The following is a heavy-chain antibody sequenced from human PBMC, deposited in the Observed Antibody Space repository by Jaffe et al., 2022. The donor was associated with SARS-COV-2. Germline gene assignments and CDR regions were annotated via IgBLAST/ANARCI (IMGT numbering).Heavy chain of an antibody. J-gene: IGHJ4*02. CDR2: INAGNGNT. CDR3: ARDLAVGATTLDY. CDR1: GYTFTSYA. Sequence: QVQLVQSGAEVKKPGASVKVSCKASGYTFTSYAMHWVRQAPGQRLEWMGWINAGNGNTKYSQKFQGRVTITRDTSASTAYMELSSLRSEDTAVYYCARDLAVGATTLDYWGQGTLVTVSS. V-gene: IGHV1-3*01. D-gene: IGHD1-26*01.